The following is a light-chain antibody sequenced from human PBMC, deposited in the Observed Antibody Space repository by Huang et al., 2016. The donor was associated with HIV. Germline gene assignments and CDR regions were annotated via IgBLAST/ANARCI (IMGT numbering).Light chain of an antibody. CDR3: QQSYGALSS. Sequence: IQMTQSPTSLSASVGDRLFISCRTSQSVGTYLNWYQQKPGKAPNLLISSAATLHNGVPSRFSGGGSGTVFTLTIRGLQFDDFATYFCQQSYGALSSFGPGTRL. J-gene: IGKJ5*01. V-gene: IGKV1-39*01. CDR2: SAA. CDR1: QSVGTY.